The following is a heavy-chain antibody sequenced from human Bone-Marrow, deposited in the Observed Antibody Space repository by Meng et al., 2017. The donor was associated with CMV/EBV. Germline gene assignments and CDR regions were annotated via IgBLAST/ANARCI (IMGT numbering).Heavy chain of an antibody. Sequence: ASVKVSCKASGYTFTGYYMHWVRQAPGQGLEWMGWINPNSGGTNYAQKFQGRVTMTRDTSISTAYMELSRLRSDDTAVYYCAQGYCSSTSCYTLYYNYYYGMDVWGQGTTVTVSS. D-gene: IGHD2-2*02. V-gene: IGHV1-2*02. CDR3: AQGYCSSTSCYTLYYNYYYGMDV. CDR1: GYTFTGYY. J-gene: IGHJ6*02. CDR2: INPNSGGT.